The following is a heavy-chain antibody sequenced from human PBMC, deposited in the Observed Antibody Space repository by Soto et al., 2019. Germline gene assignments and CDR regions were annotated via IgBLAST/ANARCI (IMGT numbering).Heavy chain of an antibody. CDR2: INGGNGAT. D-gene: IGHD1-26*01. CDR3: ARNTVGATFLDY. V-gene: IGHV1-3*01. Sequence: GASVKGSCKTSGYTFTTFAMHWVRQAPGQRLEWVGWINGGNGATKYSPQFQGRVTITRDTSASTAYMELSSLRSEDTAVYFCARNTVGATFLDYWGRGVLVTVSS. J-gene: IGHJ4*02. CDR1: GYTFTTFA.